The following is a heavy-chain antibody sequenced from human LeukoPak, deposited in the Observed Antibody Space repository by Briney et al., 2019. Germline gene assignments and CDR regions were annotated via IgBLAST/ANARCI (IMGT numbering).Heavy chain of an antibody. J-gene: IGHJ6*03. D-gene: IGHD2-21*02. CDR2: IYYSGST. Sequence: PSETLSLTCTVSGGSISSHYWSWIQQPPGKGLEWIGYIYYSGSTNYNPSLKSRVTISVDTSKNQFSLKLSSVTAADTAVYYCARGFLPPHIVVVTASYYMDVWDKGTTVTVSS. V-gene: IGHV4-59*11. CDR1: GGSISSHY. CDR3: ARGFLPPHIVVVTASYYMDV.